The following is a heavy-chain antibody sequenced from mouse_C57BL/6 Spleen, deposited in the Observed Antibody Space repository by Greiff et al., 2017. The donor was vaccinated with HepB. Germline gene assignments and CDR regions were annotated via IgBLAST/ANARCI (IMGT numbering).Heavy chain of an antibody. CDR3: AREGYYGFDY. CDR2: ISSGSSTI. D-gene: IGHD1-1*01. J-gene: IGHJ2*01. CDR1: GFTFSDYG. Sequence: DVMLVESGGGLVKPGGSLKLSCAASGFTFSDYGMHWVRQAPEKGLEWVAYISSGSSTIYYADTVKGRFTISRDNAKNTLFLQMTSLRSEDTAMYYCAREGYYGFDYWGQGTTLTVSS. V-gene: IGHV5-17*01.